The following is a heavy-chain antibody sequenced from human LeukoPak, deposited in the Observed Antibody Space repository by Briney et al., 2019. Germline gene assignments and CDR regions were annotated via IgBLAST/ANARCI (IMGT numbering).Heavy chain of an antibody. J-gene: IGHJ4*02. CDR3: ARDRRWRSTGGPYYFDY. D-gene: IGHD5-24*01. CDR2: INPSGGST. CDR1: GYTFTGYY. V-gene: IGHV1-46*01. Sequence: GASVKVSCKASGYTFTGYYMHWVRQAPGQGLEWMGIINPSGGSTSYAQKFQGRVTMTRDTSTSTVYMELSSLRSEDTAVYYCARDRRWRSTGGPYYFDYWGQGTLVTVSS.